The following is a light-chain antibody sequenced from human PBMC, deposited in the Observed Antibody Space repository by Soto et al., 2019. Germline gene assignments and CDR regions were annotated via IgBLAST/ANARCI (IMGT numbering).Light chain of an antibody. Sequence: EIVLTQSPGTLSLSPGERATLSCKASQSVKNNYFAWYQHKPGQAPRFLIYSASSRATGIPDRFRGSGSGTEFTLTISSLQSEDFAVYYCQQYNNWPPVTFGPGTKVDTK. CDR1: QSVKNNY. CDR3: QQYNNWPPVT. V-gene: IGKV3-20*01. J-gene: IGKJ3*01. CDR2: SAS.